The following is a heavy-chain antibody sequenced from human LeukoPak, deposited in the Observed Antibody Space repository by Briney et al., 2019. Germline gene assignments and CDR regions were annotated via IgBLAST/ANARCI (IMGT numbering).Heavy chain of an antibody. Sequence: PGGSLTLSCAPSGLTFSTNAMSWVRPAPGEGLEWVSAISGRTGSTYYSDSVKGRFTISRDNSKSTLYLQMDSLRAEDTAVYYCAKCGNSGCHLIDYWGEGTLVTVSS. CDR3: AKCGNSGCHLIDY. CDR2: ISGRTGST. CDR1: GLTFSTNA. D-gene: IGHD5-12*01. J-gene: IGHJ4*02. V-gene: IGHV3-23*01.